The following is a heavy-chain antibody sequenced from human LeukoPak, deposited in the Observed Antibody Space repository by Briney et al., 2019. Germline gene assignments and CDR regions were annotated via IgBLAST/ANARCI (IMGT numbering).Heavy chain of an antibody. Sequence: GGSLRLSCAASGFTFSSYAMSWVRQAPGKGLEWVSAISGSGGSTYYADSVKGRFTISRDNAKNSLYLQMNSLRAEDTALYYCAREVVPAANNWFDPWGQGTLVTVSS. CDR3: AREVVPAANNWFDP. V-gene: IGHV3-23*01. CDR1: GFTFSSYA. CDR2: ISGSGGST. D-gene: IGHD2-2*01. J-gene: IGHJ5*02.